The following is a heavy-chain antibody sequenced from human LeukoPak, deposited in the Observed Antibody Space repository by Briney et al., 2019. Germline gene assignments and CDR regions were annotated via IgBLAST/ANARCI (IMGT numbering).Heavy chain of an antibody. J-gene: IGHJ4*02. Sequence: GGSLRLSCAASGFTFSSYAMSWVRQAPGKGLEWVSATSGSGGSTYYADSVKGRFTISRDNSKNTLYLQMNSLRAEDTAVYYCAKDPTTVVTPRRWSDYWGQGTLVTVSS. CDR2: TSGSGGST. V-gene: IGHV3-23*01. CDR1: GFTFSSYA. D-gene: IGHD4-23*01. CDR3: AKDPTTVVTPRRWSDY.